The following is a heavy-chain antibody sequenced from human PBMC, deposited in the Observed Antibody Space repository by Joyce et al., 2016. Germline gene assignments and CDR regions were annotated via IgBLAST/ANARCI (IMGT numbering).Heavy chain of an antibody. V-gene: IGHV3-74*01. D-gene: IGHD3-16*01. CDR2: ILGNGSGA. CDR3: ARDYYGRIDY. CDR1: GITFSSRW. Sequence: EVQLVESGGGPVQPGGSLRLSCAASGITFSSRWMHWVRQVPGKGLEWVSRILGNGSGATYADSVKGRFTISRDNAKNTLYLQMNSLRAEDTAVYYCARDYYGRIDYWGQGTVVTVSS. J-gene: IGHJ4*02.